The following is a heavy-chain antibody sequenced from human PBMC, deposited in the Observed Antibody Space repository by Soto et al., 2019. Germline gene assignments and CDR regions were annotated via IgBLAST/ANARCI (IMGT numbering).Heavy chain of an antibody. D-gene: IGHD2-15*01. V-gene: IGHV4-34*01. J-gene: IGHJ4*02. Sequence: QVQLQQWGAGLLKPSETLSLTCAVYGGSFSGYYWSWIRQPPGKGLEWIGEINHSGSTNYNPSLKRRVTIAVDTSKNHFSLKLSSVTAADTAVYYCASRYCSGGSCYRYFDYWGQGTLVTVSS. CDR2: INHSGST. CDR1: GGSFSGYY. CDR3: ASRYCSGGSCYRYFDY.